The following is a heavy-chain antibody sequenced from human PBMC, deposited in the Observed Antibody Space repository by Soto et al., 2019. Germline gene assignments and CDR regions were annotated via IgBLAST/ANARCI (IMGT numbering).Heavy chain of an antibody. J-gene: IGHJ5*02. Sequence: GGSLRLAGVGALFTFSNSVMSWVLQAPGNGLEWVSTISETGRITYYADSVKGRFTISRDNAKNTLYLEMSSLRAEDTAVYYCATVDQYVSGSLGIFDPWGEGTLVTVYS. CDR1: LFTFSNSV. D-gene: IGHD3-10*01. V-gene: IGHV3-23*01. CDR3: ATVDQYVSGSLGIFDP. CDR2: ISETGRIT.